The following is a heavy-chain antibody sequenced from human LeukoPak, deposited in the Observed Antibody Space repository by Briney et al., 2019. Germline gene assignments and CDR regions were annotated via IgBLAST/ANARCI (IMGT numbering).Heavy chain of an antibody. CDR2: IYPGDSDT. CDR3: ARPYSSGWYYFDY. J-gene: IGHJ4*02. CDR1: GYTFTSYG. Sequence: GASVKVSCKASGYTFTSYGISWVRQMPGKGLEWMGIIYPGDSDTRYSPSFQGQVTISADKSISTAYLQWSSLKASDTAMYYCARPYSSGWYYFDYWGQGTLVTVSS. V-gene: IGHV5-51*01. D-gene: IGHD6-19*01.